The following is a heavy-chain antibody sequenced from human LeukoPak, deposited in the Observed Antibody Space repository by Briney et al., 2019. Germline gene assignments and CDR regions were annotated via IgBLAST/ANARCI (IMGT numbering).Heavy chain of an antibody. CDR1: GFIFNNYA. V-gene: IGHV3-9*01. D-gene: IGHD6-19*01. CDR2: ISWNSGSI. Sequence: GGSLRLSCAGSGFIFNNYAMHWVRQPPGKGLEWVSGISWNSGSIDYADSVKGRFTISRDNAKNSLYLQMNSLRVEDAAFYYCAKDNRRHYTSGPNPDSLHWGQGALVTVSS. CDR3: AKDNRRHYTSGPNPDSLH. J-gene: IGHJ4*02.